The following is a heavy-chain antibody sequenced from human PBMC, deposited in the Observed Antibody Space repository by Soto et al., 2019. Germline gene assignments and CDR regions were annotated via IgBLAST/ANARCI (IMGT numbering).Heavy chain of an antibody. J-gene: IGHJ5*02. D-gene: IGHD6-19*01. CDR3: ARDGIAVATQDPVKYNWFDP. CDR2: ISSNGGST. V-gene: IGHV3-64*01. Sequence: GGSLRLSCAASGFTFSSYAMHWVRQAPGKGLEYVSAISSNGGSTYYANSVKGRFTISRDNSKNTLYLQMGSLRAEDMAVYYCARDGIAVATQDPVKYNWFDPWGQGTLVTVSS. CDR1: GFTFSSYA.